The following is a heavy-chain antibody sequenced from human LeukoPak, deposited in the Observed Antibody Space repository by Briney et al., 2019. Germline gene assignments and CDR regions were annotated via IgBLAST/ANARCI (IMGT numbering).Heavy chain of an antibody. V-gene: IGHV3-53*01. CDR2: IYSGGST. J-gene: IGHJ4*02. Sequence: HAGGSLRLSCAASGFTVSSNYMSWVRQAPGKGLEWVSVIYSGGSTYYADSVKGRFTTSRDNSKNTLYLQMNSLRAEDTAVYYCARASSSWYYFDYWGQGTLVTVSS. CDR3: ARASSSWYYFDY. CDR1: GFTVSSNY. D-gene: IGHD6-13*01.